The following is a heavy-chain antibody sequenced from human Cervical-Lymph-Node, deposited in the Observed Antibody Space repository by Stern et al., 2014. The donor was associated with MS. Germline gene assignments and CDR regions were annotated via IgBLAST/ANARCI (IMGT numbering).Heavy chain of an antibody. CDR3: ARVPAAIRLGENWFDP. CDR1: GYTFTSYG. CDR2: IRAYTGNT. V-gene: IGHV1-18*01. D-gene: IGHD2-2*01. Sequence: VQLVQSGAEVKKPGASVKVSCKASGYTFTSYGISWVRQAPGQGLEWMGWIRAYTGNTNYAQKLQRRVTMTTDTSTSTAYMELRSLRSDDTAVYYCARVPAAIRLGENWFDPWVQGTLVTVSS. J-gene: IGHJ5*02.